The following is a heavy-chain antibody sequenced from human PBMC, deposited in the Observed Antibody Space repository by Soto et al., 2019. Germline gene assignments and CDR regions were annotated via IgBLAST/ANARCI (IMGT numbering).Heavy chain of an antibody. J-gene: IGHJ4*02. V-gene: IGHV1-18*01. Sequence: QVQLVQSGAEVKTPGASVKVSCKASGYTFTSYAISWVRQAPGQGLEWMGWISAYNGNTNYAQQLRCRVTMTTDTFTTMVYMEPRSLRTDDTAVYYCARSGPRAGYWGQDTLVTVSS. CDR3: ARSGPRAGY. D-gene: IGHD3-10*01. CDR2: ISAYNGNT. CDR1: GYTFTSYA.